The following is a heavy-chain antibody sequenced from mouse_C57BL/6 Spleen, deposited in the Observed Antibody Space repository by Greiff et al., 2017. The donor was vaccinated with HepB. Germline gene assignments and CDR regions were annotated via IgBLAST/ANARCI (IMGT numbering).Heavy chain of an antibody. V-gene: IGHV5-17*01. J-gene: IGHJ4*01. D-gene: IGHD1-1*01. CDR2: ISSGSSTI. Sequence: EVKLVESGGGLVKPGGSLKLSCAASGFTFSDYGMHWVRQAPEKGLEWVAYISSGSSTIYYADTVKGRFTISRDNAKNTLFLQMTSLRSEDTAMYYCARIHYGSSHYYAMDYWGQGTSVTVSS. CDR1: GFTFSDYG. CDR3: ARIHYGSSHYYAMDY.